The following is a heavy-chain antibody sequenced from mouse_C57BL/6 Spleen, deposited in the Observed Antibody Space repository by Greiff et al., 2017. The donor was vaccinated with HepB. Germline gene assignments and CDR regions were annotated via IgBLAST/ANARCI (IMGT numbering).Heavy chain of an antibody. V-gene: IGHV1-50*01. CDR2: IDPSDSYT. J-gene: IGHJ2*01. Sequence: VQLQQPGAELVKPGASVKLSCKASGYTFTSYWMQWVKQRPGQGLEWIGEIDPSDSYTNYNQKFKGKATLTVDTSASTAYMQLSSLTSEDSAVYYCARRGWLLHDYWGQGTTLTVSS. D-gene: IGHD2-3*01. CDR1: GYTFTSYW. CDR3: ARRGWLLHDY.